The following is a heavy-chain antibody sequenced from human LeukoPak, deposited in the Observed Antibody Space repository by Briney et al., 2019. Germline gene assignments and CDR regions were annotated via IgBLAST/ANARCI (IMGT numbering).Heavy chain of an antibody. J-gene: IGHJ1*01. CDR2: ISWDGGST. CDR3: ARERGYYYNSGYLPTTYFQH. CDR1: GFTFDDYA. V-gene: IGHV3-43D*03. D-gene: IGHD3-22*01. Sequence: PGGSLRLSCAASGFTFDDYAMHWVRQAPGKGLEWVSLISWDGGSTYYADSVKGRFTISRDNAKSSLFLQLNSLRAEDTAVYYCARERGYYYNSGYLPTTYFQHWGQGTLVTVSS.